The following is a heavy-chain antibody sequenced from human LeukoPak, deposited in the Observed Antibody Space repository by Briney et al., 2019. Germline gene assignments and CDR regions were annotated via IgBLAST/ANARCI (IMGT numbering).Heavy chain of an antibody. Sequence: SVNVSCKASGGTFISYAISWVRQAPGQGLEWMGGIIPIFGTANYAQKFQGRVTITTDESTSTAYMELSSLRSEDTAVYYCARGIHFVDILTHYYYYGMDVWGQGTTVTVSS. CDR1: GGTFISYA. D-gene: IGHD5-12*01. V-gene: IGHV1-69*05. CDR2: IIPIFGTA. J-gene: IGHJ6*02. CDR3: ARGIHFVDILTHYYYYGMDV.